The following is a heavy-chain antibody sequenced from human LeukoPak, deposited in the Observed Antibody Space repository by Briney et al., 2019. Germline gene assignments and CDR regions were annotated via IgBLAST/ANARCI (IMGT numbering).Heavy chain of an antibody. CDR3: ARDFVAYCGGDCYLGPLDY. V-gene: IGHV1-46*01. Sequence: ASVKVSCKASGYTFTSCYMHWVRQAPGQGLEWMGIINPSGGSTSYAQKFQGRVTMTRDTSTSTVYMELSSLRSEDTAVYYCARDFVAYCGGDCYLGPLDYWGQGTLVTVSS. CDR1: GYTFTSCY. J-gene: IGHJ4*02. D-gene: IGHD2-21*02. CDR2: INPSGGST.